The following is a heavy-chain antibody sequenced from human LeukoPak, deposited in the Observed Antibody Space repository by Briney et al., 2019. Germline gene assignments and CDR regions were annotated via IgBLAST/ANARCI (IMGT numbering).Heavy chain of an antibody. Sequence: GGSLRLSCVASGFTFDNYRMGWVRQAPGKGLEWVANIKQDGSEKFYVDSLKGRFTVSRDNTKDTLYLQMNSLRAEDTAVYYCATVHDSSLDYWGQGTLVTVSS. V-gene: IGHV3-7*01. J-gene: IGHJ4*02. CDR2: IKQDGSEK. CDR3: ATVHDSSLDY. CDR1: GFTFDNYR. D-gene: IGHD1-1*01.